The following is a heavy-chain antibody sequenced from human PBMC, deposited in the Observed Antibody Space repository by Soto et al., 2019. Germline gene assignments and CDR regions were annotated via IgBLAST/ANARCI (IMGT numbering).Heavy chain of an antibody. CDR2: INSDATTK. CDR3: ARGPTGWYGYDY. D-gene: IGHD6-19*01. Sequence: EVQLVESGGGLVQPGGSLRLSCVASGFTFRSSWMHWVRQAPGKGLVWVSRINSDATTKNYADYVQGRFTIARDNAENTLYPQMDSLTAEDTAVYYCARGPTGWYGYDYWGQGTLVTVSS. CDR1: GFTFRSSW. V-gene: IGHV3-74*01. J-gene: IGHJ4*02.